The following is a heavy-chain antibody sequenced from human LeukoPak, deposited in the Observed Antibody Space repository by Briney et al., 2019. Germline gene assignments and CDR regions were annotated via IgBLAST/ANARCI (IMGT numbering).Heavy chain of an antibody. CDR2: INHSENT. D-gene: IGHD3-22*01. Sequence: SDTLSLTCAVYGGSFRGYYWSWIRQPPGKGLEWIGEINHSENTNYTPSLKSRVTISVDTSKNQFSLKLSSVTAADTAVYYCARGRKDYYDSSRYFDYWGQGTLVTVSS. V-gene: IGHV4-34*01. CDR3: ARGRKDYYDSSRYFDY. J-gene: IGHJ4*02. CDR1: GGSFRGYY.